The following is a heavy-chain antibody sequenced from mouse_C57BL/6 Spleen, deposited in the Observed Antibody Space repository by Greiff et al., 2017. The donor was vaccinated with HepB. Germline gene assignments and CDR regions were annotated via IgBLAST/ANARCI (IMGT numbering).Heavy chain of an antibody. V-gene: IGHV1-19*01. CDR1: GYTFTDYY. CDR3: ARRGGYPYFDY. CDR2: INPYNGGT. J-gene: IGHJ2*01. Sequence: EVQLQQSGPVLVKPGASVKMSCKASGYTFTDYYMNWVKQSHGKSLEWIGVINPYNGGTSYNQKFKGKATLTVDKSSSTAYMELNSLTSEDSAVYYCARRGGYPYFDYWGQGTTLTVSS. D-gene: IGHD2-14*01.